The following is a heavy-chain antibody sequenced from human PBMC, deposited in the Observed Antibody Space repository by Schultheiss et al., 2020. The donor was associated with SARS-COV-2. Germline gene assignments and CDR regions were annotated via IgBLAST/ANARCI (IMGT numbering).Heavy chain of an antibody. CDR3: ARTSFWAAAGTGDYYYYGMDV. Sequence: GESLKISCAASGFTFSSYAMHWVRQAPGKGLEWVSAISGSGGSTYYADSVKGRFTISRDNAKNSLYLQMNSLRAEDTAVYYCARTSFWAAAGTGDYYYYGMDVWGQGTTVTVSS. CDR2: ISGSGGST. V-gene: IGHV3-23*01. J-gene: IGHJ6*02. CDR1: GFTFSSYA. D-gene: IGHD6-13*01.